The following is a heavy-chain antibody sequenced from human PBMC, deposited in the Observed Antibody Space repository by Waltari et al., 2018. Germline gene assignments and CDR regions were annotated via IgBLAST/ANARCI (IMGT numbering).Heavy chain of an antibody. CDR2: IIPTIGEA. CDR1: GGTFSTYA. V-gene: IGHV1-69*04. CDR3: ARGPPASYGHLNH. D-gene: IGHD5-18*01. J-gene: IGHJ5*02. Sequence: QVQLVQSGAEVKKPGSSVNVSCKVSGGTFSTYAITWVRQAPGQGLEWMGRIIPTIGEAKFAPRFQARVTINADKSTTTAYMELSSLRSEDTAVYYCARGPPASYGHLNHWGQGTLVTVSS.